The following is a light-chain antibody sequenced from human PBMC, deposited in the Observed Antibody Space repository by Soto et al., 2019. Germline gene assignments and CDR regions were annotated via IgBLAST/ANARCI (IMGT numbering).Light chain of an antibody. J-gene: IGLJ1*01. CDR3: SSYTSSSTI. Sequence: QSALPQPASVSGSPGQSITISCTGTSSDVGGYNYVSWYQQHPGKAPKLMIYDVSNRPSGVSNRFSGSKSSNTASLTISGLQAEDEADYYCSSYTSSSTIFGTGTKLTVL. V-gene: IGLV2-14*01. CDR1: SSDVGGYNY. CDR2: DVS.